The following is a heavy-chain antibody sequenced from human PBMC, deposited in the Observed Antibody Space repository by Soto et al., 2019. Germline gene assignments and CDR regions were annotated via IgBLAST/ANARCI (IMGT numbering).Heavy chain of an antibody. CDR2: IIPTFGTV. D-gene: IGHD2-21*01. CDR3: ARPSCGAACYYYGMDV. CDR1: GGTFSSYT. J-gene: IGHJ6*02. Sequence: QVQLVQSGAEVKKPGSSVKVSCKASGGTFSSYTISWVRQAPGQGLEWMGGIIPTFGTVDYAQKFQGRVTIXXDESTSTGYMELSSLRSEDTALYYCARPSCGAACYYYGMDVWGQGTAVTVSS. V-gene: IGHV1-69*05.